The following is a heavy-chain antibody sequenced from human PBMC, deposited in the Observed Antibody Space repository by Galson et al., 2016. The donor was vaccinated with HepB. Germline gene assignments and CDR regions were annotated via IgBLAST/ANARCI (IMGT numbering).Heavy chain of an antibody. D-gene: IGHD3-16*01. CDR3: ARVIKGFTDY. J-gene: IGHJ4*02. CDR1: GFTFSPYW. Sequence: SLRLSCAASGFTFSPYWMHWVRQAPGKGLVWVSQINTDGTITTYADSVKGRFTSSRDNAKNTLYLQTNSLRDEDTAVYYCARVIKGFTDYWGQGTLVTVSS. CDR2: INTDGTIT. V-gene: IGHV3-74*01.